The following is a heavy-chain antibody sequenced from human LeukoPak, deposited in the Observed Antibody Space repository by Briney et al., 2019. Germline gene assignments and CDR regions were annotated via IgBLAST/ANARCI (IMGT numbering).Heavy chain of an antibody. Sequence: GASVKVSYKASGYTFTSYYMHWVRQAPGQGLEWMGIINPSGGSTSYAQKFQGRVTMTRDTSTSTVYMELSSLRSEDTAVYYCARSMERDGYNYGAFDIWGQGTMVTVSS. J-gene: IGHJ3*02. CDR1: GYTFTSYY. D-gene: IGHD5-24*01. CDR2: INPSGGST. CDR3: ARSMERDGYNYGAFDI. V-gene: IGHV1-46*01.